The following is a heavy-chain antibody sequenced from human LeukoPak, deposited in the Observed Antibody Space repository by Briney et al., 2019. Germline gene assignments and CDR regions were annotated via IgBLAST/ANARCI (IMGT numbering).Heavy chain of an antibody. CDR2: ISSSSSYI. V-gene: IGHV3-21*04. CDR3: ARVGCSSTSCAYYYYYGMDV. CDR1: GFTFSSYS. D-gene: IGHD2-2*01. Sequence: GGSLRLSCAASGFTFSSYSMNWVRQAPGKGLEWVSSISSSSSYIYYADSVKGRFTISRDNAKNSLYLQMNSLRAEDTALYHCARVGCSSTSCAYYYYYGMDVWGQGTTVTVSS. J-gene: IGHJ6*02.